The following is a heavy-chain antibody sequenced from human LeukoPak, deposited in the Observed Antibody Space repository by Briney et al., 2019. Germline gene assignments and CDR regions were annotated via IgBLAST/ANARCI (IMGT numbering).Heavy chain of an antibody. CDR3: ARGDVYNDY. V-gene: IGHV1-2*02. CDR2: INPNSGGT. J-gene: IGHJ4*02. Sequence: GASVKVSCEASGYTFTGYYMHWVRQAPGQGLEWMGWINPNSGGTNYAQKFQGRVTLTRDTSISTAYMELSSLRSDDTAVYYCARGDVYNDYWGQGTLVTVSS. CDR1: GYTFTGYY. D-gene: IGHD5-24*01.